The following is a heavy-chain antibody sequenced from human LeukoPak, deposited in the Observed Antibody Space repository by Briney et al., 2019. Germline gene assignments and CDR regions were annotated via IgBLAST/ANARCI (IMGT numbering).Heavy chain of an antibody. D-gene: IGHD4-17*01. CDR2: ISPYNGNT. CDR1: GYTFTSYG. CDR3: ATEGGWQPTDYGDHVY. V-gene: IGHV1-18*01. J-gene: IGHJ4*02. Sequence: ASVKVSCTASGYTFTSYGITWVRQAPGQGLEWMGWISPYNGNTNYPRKLQGRVTMTTDTSTSTAYMELRSLRSDDTALYYCATEGGWQPTDYGDHVYWGQGTLVTVSS.